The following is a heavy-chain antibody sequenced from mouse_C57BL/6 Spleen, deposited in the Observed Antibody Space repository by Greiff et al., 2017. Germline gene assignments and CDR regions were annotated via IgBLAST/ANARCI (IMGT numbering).Heavy chain of an antibody. CDR3: ARRYYAMDY. V-gene: IGHV5-9*01. CDR2: ISGGGGNT. CDR1: GFTFSSYT. Sequence: EVKLVESGGGLVKPGGSLKLSCAASGFTFSSYTMSWVRQTPEKRLEWVATISGGGGNTYYPDSVKGRFTISRDNAKNTLYLQMSSLRSEDTALYYCARRYYAMDYWGQGTSVTVSS. J-gene: IGHJ4*01.